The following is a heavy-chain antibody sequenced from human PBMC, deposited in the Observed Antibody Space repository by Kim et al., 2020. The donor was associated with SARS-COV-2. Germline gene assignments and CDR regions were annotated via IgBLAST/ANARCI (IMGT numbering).Heavy chain of an antibody. J-gene: IGHJ6*02. D-gene: IGHD2-21*02. Sequence: NYNPSLKSRVTISVDTSKNQFSLKLSSVTAADTAVYYCARGGGNSHGMDVWGQGTTVTVSS. V-gene: IGHV4-34*01. CDR3: ARGGGNSHGMDV.